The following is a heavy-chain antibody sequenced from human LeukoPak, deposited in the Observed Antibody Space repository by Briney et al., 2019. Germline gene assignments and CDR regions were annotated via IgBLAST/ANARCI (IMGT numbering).Heavy chain of an antibody. CDR2: IRYDGSNE. CDR1: GFTFSSYG. CDR3: ARCINGVCRAFDY. V-gene: IGHV3-30*02. Sequence: GGYLRLSCAASGFTFSSYGMDWVRQAPGKGLEWVAYIRYDGSNEYYADSVKGRFTISRDNSKSTLYVQMNSLRAEDTAVYYCARCINGVCRAFDYWGQGTLVTVSS. J-gene: IGHJ4*02. D-gene: IGHD2-8*01.